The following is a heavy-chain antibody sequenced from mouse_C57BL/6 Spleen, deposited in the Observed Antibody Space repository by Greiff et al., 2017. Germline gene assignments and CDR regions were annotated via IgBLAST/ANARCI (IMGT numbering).Heavy chain of an antibody. J-gene: IGHJ3*01. Sequence: VQLQQSGTVLARPGASVKMSCKTSGYTFTSYWMHWVKQRPGQGLEWIGAIYPGNSDTSYNQKFKGKAKLTAVTSASTAYMELSSLTNEDSAVYYCTRKEYDYYFAYWGQGTLVTVSA. D-gene: IGHD2-4*01. V-gene: IGHV1-5*01. CDR2: IYPGNSDT. CDR1: GYTFTSYW. CDR3: TRKEYDYYFAY.